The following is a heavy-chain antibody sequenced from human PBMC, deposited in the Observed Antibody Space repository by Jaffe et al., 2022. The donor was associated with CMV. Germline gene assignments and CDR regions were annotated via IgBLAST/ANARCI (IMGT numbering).Heavy chain of an antibody. CDR1: GYSFTSYW. D-gene: IGHD3-10*01. CDR3: ARHGVMNYGSGSYYENWFDP. CDR2: IDPSDSYT. J-gene: IGHJ5*02. Sequence: EVQLVQSGAEVKKPGESLRISCKGSGYSFTSYWISWVRQMPGKGLEWMGRIDPSDSYTNYSPSFQGHVTISADKSISTAYLQWSSLKASDTAMYYCARHGVMNYGSGSYYENWFDPWGQGTLVTVSS. V-gene: IGHV5-10-1*03.